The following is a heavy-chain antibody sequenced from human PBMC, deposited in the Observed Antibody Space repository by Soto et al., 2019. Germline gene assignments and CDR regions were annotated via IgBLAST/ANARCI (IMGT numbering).Heavy chain of an antibody. D-gene: IGHD3-3*01. V-gene: IGHV3-53*02. CDR2: IYGRHDT. CDR3: ARQYDFWTGYRRPGGLDV. Sequence: EVQVVETGGGLIQPGGSLRLSCAASGFDVSGNYMTWVRQAPGKGLEWVSAIYGRHDTNYADSVKGRLIISRDNSKHMVFPQMNSLSAEDTGVYYCARQYDFWTGYRRPGGLDVWGPGTTVIVSS. CDR1: GFDVSGNY. J-gene: IGHJ6*02.